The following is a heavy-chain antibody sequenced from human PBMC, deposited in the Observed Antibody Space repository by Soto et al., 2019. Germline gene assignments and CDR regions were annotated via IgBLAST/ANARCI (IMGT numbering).Heavy chain of an antibody. V-gene: IGHV3-21*01. D-gene: IGHD6-6*01. CDR1: GFTFSSYS. CDR3: ARAAPFEYSSTVGWFDP. CDR2: ISSSSSYI. J-gene: IGHJ5*02. Sequence: GGSLRLSCAASGFTFSSYSMNWVRQAPGKGLEWVSSISSSSSYIYYADSVKGRFTISRDNAKNSLYLQMNSLRAEDTAVYYCARAAPFEYSSTVGWFDPWGQGTLVTVSS.